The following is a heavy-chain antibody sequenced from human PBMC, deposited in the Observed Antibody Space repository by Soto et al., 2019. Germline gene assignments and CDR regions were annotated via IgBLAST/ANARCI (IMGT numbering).Heavy chain of an antibody. J-gene: IGHJ6*02. Sequence: GGSLRLACAASGFTFSSYAMSWVRQAPGKGLEWVSAISVSGGSTYYADSVKGRFTISRDNSKNTLYLQMNSLRAEDTAVYYCAKDREGGQQLVPYGMDVWGQGTTVTVSS. CDR1: GFTFSSYA. CDR3: AKDREGGQQLVPYGMDV. D-gene: IGHD6-13*01. V-gene: IGHV3-23*01. CDR2: ISVSGGST.